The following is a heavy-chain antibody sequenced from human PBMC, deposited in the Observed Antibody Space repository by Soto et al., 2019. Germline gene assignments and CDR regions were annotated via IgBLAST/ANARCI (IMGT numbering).Heavy chain of an antibody. Sequence: QVQLQESGPGLVKPSGTLSLTCAVSGGSVSSSNWWSWVRQSPGKGLEWMGEIYHSGSAHYNPSLQRRATISLDKSKKQFSMRLTSVTAADTAVYYCARVPGVVVSADDAFDIWGPGTRVIVSS. CDR3: ARVPGVVVSADDAFDI. CDR2: IYHSGSA. D-gene: IGHD2-21*02. J-gene: IGHJ3*02. CDR1: GGSVSSSNW. V-gene: IGHV4-4*02.